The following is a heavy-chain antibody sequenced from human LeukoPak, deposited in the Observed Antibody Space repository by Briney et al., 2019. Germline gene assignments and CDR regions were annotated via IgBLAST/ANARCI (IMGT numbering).Heavy chain of an antibody. V-gene: IGHV4-39*07. CDR3: ARDPVSYGGSGFDP. Sequence: SETLSLTCTVSGGSISSSSYYWGWIRQPPGKGLEWIGSIYYSGSTYYNPSLKSRVTMSVDTSKNQFSLKLSSVTAADTAVYYCARDPVSYGGSGFDPWGQGTLVTVSS. D-gene: IGHD4-23*01. J-gene: IGHJ5*02. CDR2: IYYSGST. CDR1: GGSISSSSYY.